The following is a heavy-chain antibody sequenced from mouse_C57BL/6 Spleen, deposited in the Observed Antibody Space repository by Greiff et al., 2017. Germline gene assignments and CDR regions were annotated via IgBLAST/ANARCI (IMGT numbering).Heavy chain of an antibody. D-gene: IGHD4-1*02. CDR3: ARSTGTGAMDY. J-gene: IGHJ4*01. Sequence: EVQGVESGGGLVQPGGSLSLSCAASGFTFTDYYMSWVRQPPGKALEWLGFIRNKANGYTTEYSASVKGRFTISRDNSQSILYLQMNALRAEDSATYYCARSTGTGAMDYWGQGTSVTVSS. CDR2: IRNKANGYTT. CDR1: GFTFTDYY. V-gene: IGHV7-3*01.